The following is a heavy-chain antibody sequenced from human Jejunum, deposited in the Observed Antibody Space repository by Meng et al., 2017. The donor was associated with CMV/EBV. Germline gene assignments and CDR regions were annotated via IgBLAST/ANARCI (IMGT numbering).Heavy chain of an antibody. CDR1: DYTFYTHA. CDR3: ARDRDLNHGASFDY. V-gene: IGHV1-18*01. CDR2: ISPYNGNT. J-gene: IGHJ4*02. Sequence: QVQLVQSGAEVKKPGASVKVSCKASDYTFYTHAISWVRQAPGQGLEWMGWISPYNGNTKYAQNLQGRVTLTTDISTSTAYMELRSLRSDDTAMYYCARDRDLNHGASFDYWGQETLVTVSS. D-gene: IGHD2-21*01.